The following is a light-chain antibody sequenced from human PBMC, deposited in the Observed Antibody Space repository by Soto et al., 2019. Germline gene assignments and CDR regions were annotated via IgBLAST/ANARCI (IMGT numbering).Light chain of an antibody. CDR3: QVFDSGSRHYV. CDR2: DDT. V-gene: IGLV3-21*02. CDR1: NIGSKS. J-gene: IGLJ1*01. Sequence: SYELTQPPSMSVAPGQTAKISCAGDNIGSKSVNWYQQKPGQAPVLVVYDDTDRPSGIPERFSGSNSGDTATLTISRVEAGDEGDYYCQVFDSGSRHYVFGVATKLTVL.